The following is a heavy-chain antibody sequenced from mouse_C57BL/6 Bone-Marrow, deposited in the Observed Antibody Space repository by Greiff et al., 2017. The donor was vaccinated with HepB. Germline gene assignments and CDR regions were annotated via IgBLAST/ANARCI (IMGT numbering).Heavy chain of an antibody. V-gene: IGHV5-12*01. CDR2: ISNGGGST. CDR3: ARRRGDWYFDV. J-gene: IGHJ1*03. Sequence: DVKLVESGGGLVQPGGSLKLSCAASGFTFSDYYMYWVRQTPEKRLEWVAYISNGGGSTDYPDTVKGRFTISRDNAKNTLYLQMSRLKSEDTAMYYCARRRGDWYFDVWGTGTTVTVSS. CDR1: GFTFSDYY.